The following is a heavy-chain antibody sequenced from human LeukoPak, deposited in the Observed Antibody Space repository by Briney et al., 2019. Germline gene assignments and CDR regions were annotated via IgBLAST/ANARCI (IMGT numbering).Heavy chain of an antibody. CDR1: GITFSNYN. Sequence: GGSLRLSCAAPGITFSNYNMNWVRQAPGKGLEWISSITSSSSYTFYADSVKGRFTISRDNAKNSLYLQMNSLRAEDTAVYYCASSYDYVWGSYRYNYMDVWGKGTTVTVSS. J-gene: IGHJ6*03. CDR3: ASSYDYVWGSYRYNYMDV. CDR2: ITSSSSYT. V-gene: IGHV3-21*01. D-gene: IGHD3-16*02.